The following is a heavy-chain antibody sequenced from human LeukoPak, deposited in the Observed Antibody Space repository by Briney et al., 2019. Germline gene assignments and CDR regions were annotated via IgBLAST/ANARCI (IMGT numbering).Heavy chain of an antibody. V-gene: IGHV3-30*02. J-gene: IGHJ4*02. CDR2: IRYDGSNE. CDR3: AKVRISTIFGVVTYFDY. Sequence: GGSLRLSCSASGFTFSNYGMHWVRQAPGKGLEWVAFIRYDGSNEYYADSVKGRFTISRDNSKSTLYLQMNSLRAEDTAVYYCAKVRISTIFGVVTYFDYWGQGTLVTVSS. D-gene: IGHD3-3*01. CDR1: GFTFSNYG.